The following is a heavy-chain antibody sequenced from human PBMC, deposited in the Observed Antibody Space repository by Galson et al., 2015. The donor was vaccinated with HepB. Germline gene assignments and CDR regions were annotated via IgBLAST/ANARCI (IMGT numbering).Heavy chain of an antibody. J-gene: IGHJ3*02. Sequence: SLRLSCAASGFTFSSYAMHWVRQAPGKGLEWVAVISYDGSNKYYADSVKGRFTISRDNSKNTLYLQMNSLRAEDTAVYYCARDDIVVVTAHDAFDIWGQGTMVTVSS. V-gene: IGHV3-30-3*01. CDR3: ARDDIVVVTAHDAFDI. CDR1: GFTFSSYA. D-gene: IGHD2-21*02. CDR2: ISYDGSNK.